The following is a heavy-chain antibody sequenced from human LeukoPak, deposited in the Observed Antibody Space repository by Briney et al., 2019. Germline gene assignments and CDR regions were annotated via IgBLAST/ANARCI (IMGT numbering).Heavy chain of an antibody. V-gene: IGHV1-46*01. CDR1: GYTFTSNY. J-gene: IGHJ4*02. Sequence: GASVKVSCKAPGYTFTSNYIHWVRQAPGQGLEWMGMIYPRDGSTSYAQKFQGRVTVTRDTSTSTVHMELSGLRSGDTAVYYCARDQEGFDYWGQGTLVTVSS. CDR3: ARDQEGFDY. CDR2: IYPRDGST.